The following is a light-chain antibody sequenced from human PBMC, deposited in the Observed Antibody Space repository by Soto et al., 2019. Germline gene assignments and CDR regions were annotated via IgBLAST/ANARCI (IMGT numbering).Light chain of an antibody. CDR3: SSYTAGGTI. J-gene: IGLJ1*01. V-gene: IGLV2-14*01. CDR2: EVS. Sequence: QSALNQPASVSGSPGQSITISCTGTSGDVGGYYYVSWYQQLPGKAPKLMISEVSNRPSGVSNRFSGSKSGNTASLTISGLQAEDEVDYYCSSYTAGGTIFGTGTKLTVL. CDR1: SGDVGGYYY.